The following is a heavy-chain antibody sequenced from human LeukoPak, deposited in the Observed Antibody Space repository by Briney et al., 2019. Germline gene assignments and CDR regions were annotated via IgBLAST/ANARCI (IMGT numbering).Heavy chain of an antibody. CDR3: AKVAYGDYYYYGMDV. J-gene: IGHJ6*02. CDR1: GFTFSSYA. D-gene: IGHD4-17*01. CDR2: ISWSSGSI. Sequence: AGGSLRLSCAASGFTFSSYAMHWVRQAPGKGLEWVSGISWSSGSIGYADSVKGRFTISRDNAKNSLYLQMNSLRAEDTALYYCAKVAYGDYYYYGMDVWGQGTTVTVSS. V-gene: IGHV3-9*01.